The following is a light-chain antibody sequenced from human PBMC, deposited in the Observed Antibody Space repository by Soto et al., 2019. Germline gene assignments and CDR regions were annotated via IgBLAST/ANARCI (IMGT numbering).Light chain of an antibody. CDR3: QQYSNWPLT. CDR1: QSFRGL. CDR2: DAY. Sequence: EVVLTQSPVTLSLSPGERATLSCRASQSFRGLLAWYQQKPGQAPRLLIYDAYNRATDIPARFSGSGSGTEFTLTISSLQSEDFAVYYCQQYSNWPLTFGGGTKVDIK. J-gene: IGKJ4*01. V-gene: IGKV3-11*01.